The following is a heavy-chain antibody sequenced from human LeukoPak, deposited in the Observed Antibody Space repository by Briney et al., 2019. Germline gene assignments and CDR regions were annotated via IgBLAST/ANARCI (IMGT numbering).Heavy chain of an antibody. D-gene: IGHD5-12*01. CDR2: ISSSSSYI. J-gene: IGHJ6*01. V-gene: IGHV3-21*01. Sequence: GGSLRLSCAASGFTFSSYSMNWVRQAPGKGLEWVSSISSSSSYIYYADSVKGQFTISRDNAKNSLYLQMNSLRAEDTAVYYRARALIVVTVGSRILNDYGMDVWGQGTTVTVSS. CDR1: GFTFSSYS. CDR3: ARALIVVTVGSRILNDYGMDV.